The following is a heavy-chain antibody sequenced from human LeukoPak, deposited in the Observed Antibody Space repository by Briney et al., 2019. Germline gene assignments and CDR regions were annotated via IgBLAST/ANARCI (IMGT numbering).Heavy chain of an antibody. CDR1: GGSISSYY. CDR3: ARSFTDNFFFEN. CDR2: IYYSGST. J-gene: IGHJ4*02. V-gene: IGHV4-59*08. Sequence: PSETLSLTCTVSGGSISSYYWSWIRQPPGKGLEWIGYIYYSGSTNYNPSLKSRVTISEDTSKNQVSLKLSSVTAADTAVYYCARSFTDNFFFENWGQGTLVTVSS. D-gene: IGHD1-1*01.